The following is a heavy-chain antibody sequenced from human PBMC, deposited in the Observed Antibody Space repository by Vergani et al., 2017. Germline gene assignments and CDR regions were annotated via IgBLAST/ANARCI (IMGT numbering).Heavy chain of an antibody. CDR1: GFTFSSHG. CDR3: ARPSYGSEYDSYYGLDV. D-gene: IGHD3-10*01. J-gene: IGHJ6*02. Sequence: QVQLVESEGGVVQPGRSLTLSCVASGFTFSSHGMHWVRQAPGKGLEWVAVIWYDGSNKYYGDSVKGRFTISRDNSKNTLYLQMNSLRVEDTAVYYCARPSYGSEYDSYYGLDVWGQGTTVIVSS. V-gene: IGHV3-33*01. CDR2: IWYDGSNK.